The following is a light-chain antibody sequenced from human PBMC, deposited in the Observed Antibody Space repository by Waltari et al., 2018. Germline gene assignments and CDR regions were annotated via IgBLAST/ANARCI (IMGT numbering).Light chain of an antibody. J-gene: IGLJ2*01. CDR2: HHTDSDN. CDR1: SGISVGGYR. CDR3: LIWHNNAWV. V-gene: IGLV5-45*01. Sequence: QPVLTQPTSLSASPGASARLTCTLRSGISVGGYRIFWYQQKPGSPPRYLLNHHTDSDNYQGAGVPRRFTGSKVAAANAGILLISGLQTEDEADYYCLIWHNNAWVFGGGTRLTVL.